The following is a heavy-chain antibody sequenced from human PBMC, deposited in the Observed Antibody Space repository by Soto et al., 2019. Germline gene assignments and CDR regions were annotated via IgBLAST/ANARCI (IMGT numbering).Heavy chain of an antibody. V-gene: IGHV4-31*03. CDR1: GGSISSGGYY. J-gene: IGHJ4*02. CDR2: IYYSGST. CDR3: ARGPTSSRGYYFDY. D-gene: IGHD6-6*01. Sequence: PSETLSLTCTVSGGSISSGGYYWSWIRQHPGKGLEWIGYIYYSGSTYYNPSLKSRVTISVGTSKNQFSLKLSSVTAADTAVYYCARGPTSSRGYYFDYWGQGTLVTVSS.